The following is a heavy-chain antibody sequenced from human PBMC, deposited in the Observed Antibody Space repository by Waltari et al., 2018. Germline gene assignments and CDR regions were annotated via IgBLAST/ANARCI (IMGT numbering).Heavy chain of an antibody. D-gene: IGHD3-16*01. CDR3: AKRRVLGLHQAYFYYYSMDV. CDR1: GFTFNNYV. J-gene: IGHJ6*02. CDR2: MRGGGFGT. V-gene: IGHV3-23*01. Sequence: EVQLLESGGGLIQPGGSLRLSCTASGFTFNNYVMNWVRQAPGKGLGWGSTMRGGGFGTYYADSGKGRFTISRDNAGNTLFLQMNNLRAEDTAVYYCAKRRVLGLHQAYFYYYSMDVWGRGTTVTVSS.